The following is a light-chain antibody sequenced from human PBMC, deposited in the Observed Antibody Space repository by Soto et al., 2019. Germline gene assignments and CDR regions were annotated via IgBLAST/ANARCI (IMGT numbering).Light chain of an antibody. J-gene: IGKJ1*01. CDR1: QSVSTY. CDR3: QPRSNWPRT. CDR2: DAS. V-gene: IGKV3-11*01. Sequence: ELTLTQSPATLSLSPGERATLSCRASQSVSTYLAWYQQKPGQAPRLLIYDASKRATGIPARFSCSGSGTDFTLTISSLEPEDFAVYYCQPRSNWPRTFGQGTKVEIK.